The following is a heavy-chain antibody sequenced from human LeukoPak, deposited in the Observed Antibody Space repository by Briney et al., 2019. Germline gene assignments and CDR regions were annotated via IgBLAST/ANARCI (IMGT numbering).Heavy chain of an antibody. CDR2: INEGGSVT. D-gene: IGHD5-24*01. CDR3: SRDLRGRDDY. CDR1: GFTFSNYW. Sequence: GWSLRLSCAASGFTFSNYWMHWVRQAPGKGLVWVSRINEGGSVTDYADSVKGRFTISRDNAKNTLYLEMNSLRAEDTAVYYCSRDLRGRDDYWGQGTLVSVSS. V-gene: IGHV3-74*01. J-gene: IGHJ4*02.